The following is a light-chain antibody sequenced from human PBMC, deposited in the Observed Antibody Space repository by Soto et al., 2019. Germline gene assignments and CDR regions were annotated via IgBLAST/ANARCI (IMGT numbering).Light chain of an antibody. J-gene: IGKJ1*01. CDR3: QQGFSAPPWT. CDR2: DAS. CDR1: QNINNN. V-gene: IGKV1-39*01. Sequence: DIQMTQSPSSLSASVGDRVTITCRASQNINNNLNWYQQRPGKAPKVIIYDASTLQSGVPSRFSGSGSGTDFTLTISSLQPEDFATYYCQQGFSAPPWTFGQGTKVEI.